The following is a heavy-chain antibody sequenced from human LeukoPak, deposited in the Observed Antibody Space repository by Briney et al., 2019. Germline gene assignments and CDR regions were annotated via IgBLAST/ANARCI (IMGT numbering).Heavy chain of an antibody. D-gene: IGHD3-10*01. J-gene: IGHJ6*04. V-gene: IGHV3-48*03. Sequence: GGSLRLSCAASGFTFRSYEMNWVRQAPGKGLEWVSYISSSGSTIYYADPVKGRFTISRDNAKNSLYLQMNSLRAEDTAVYYCAGDKVENYYGSGGSPLMDVWGKGTTVTASS. CDR1: GFTFRSYE. CDR2: ISSSGSTI. CDR3: AGDKVENYYGSGGSPLMDV.